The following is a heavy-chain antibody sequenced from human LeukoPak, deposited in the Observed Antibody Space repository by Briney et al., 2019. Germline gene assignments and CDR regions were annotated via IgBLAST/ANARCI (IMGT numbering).Heavy chain of an antibody. V-gene: IGHV3-23*01. CDR2: CGTDGDT. CDR3: ARGSGNLLFDY. Sequence: GGSLRLSCAASGITFSTSALNWVRQAPGKGLEWVSACGTDGDTYYADSVKGRFTISRHNSKNTLYLQMNSLRAEDTAVYYCARGSGNLLFDYWGQGTLVTVSS. J-gene: IGHJ4*02. CDR1: GITFSTSA. D-gene: IGHD3-10*01.